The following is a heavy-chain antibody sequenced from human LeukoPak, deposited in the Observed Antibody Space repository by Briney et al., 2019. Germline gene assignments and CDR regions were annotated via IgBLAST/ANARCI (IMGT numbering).Heavy chain of an antibody. CDR3: ARAPTSLLNWFDP. CDR1: GFTFSSYA. J-gene: IGHJ5*02. CDR2: ISYDGSNK. D-gene: IGHD3-16*02. V-gene: IGHV3-30*01. Sequence: GRSLRLSCAASGFTFSSYAMHWVRQAPGKGLEWVAVISYDGSNKYYADSVKGRFTISRDNSKNTLYLQMNSLRAEDTVVYYCARAPTSLLNWFDPWGQGTLVTVSS.